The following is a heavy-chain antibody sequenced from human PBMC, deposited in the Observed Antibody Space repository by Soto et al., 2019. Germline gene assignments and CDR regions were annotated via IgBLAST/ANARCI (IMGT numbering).Heavy chain of an antibody. CDR2: ISAYNGNT. CDR3: ASVKYLTVAGLVSVLGFDP. J-gene: IGHJ5*02. V-gene: IGHV1-18*01. CDR1: GYTFTSYG. D-gene: IGHD6-19*01. Sequence: ASVKVSCKASGYTFTSYGISWVRQAPGQGLEWMGWISAYNGNTNYAQKLQGRVTMTTDTSTSTAYMELRSLRSDDTAVYYCASVKYLTVAGLVSVLGFDPWGQGTLVTVSS.